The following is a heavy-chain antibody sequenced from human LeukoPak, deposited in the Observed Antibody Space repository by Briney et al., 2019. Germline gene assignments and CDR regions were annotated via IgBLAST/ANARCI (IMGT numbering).Heavy chain of an antibody. CDR1: GFSLTTEQEA. Sequence: SGPTLVNPTQTLTLTCSFSGFSLTTEQEAVGWIRQPPGKALEWVALIYRHDERRYSPSLKSRLTITKDTSKNQVVLTMTDMDPVDTATYYCAHRRGAYFDYWGQGTLVTVSS. CDR2: IYRHDER. D-gene: IGHD4/OR15-4a*01. V-gene: IGHV2-5*01. J-gene: IGHJ4*02. CDR3: AHRRGAYFDY.